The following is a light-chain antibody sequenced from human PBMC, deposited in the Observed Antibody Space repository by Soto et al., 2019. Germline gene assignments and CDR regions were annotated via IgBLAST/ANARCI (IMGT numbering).Light chain of an antibody. CDR2: DVS. V-gene: IGLV2-14*03. Sequence: QSALTQPASVSGSPGQSIAIFCTGTSSDVGGYTYVSWYQQHPGKAPKLIIYDVSNRPSGVSNRFSGSKSGNTASLTISGLQAEDEADYYCSSYTTSSTLYVFGSGT. CDR1: SSDVGGYTY. J-gene: IGLJ1*01. CDR3: SSYTTSSTLYV.